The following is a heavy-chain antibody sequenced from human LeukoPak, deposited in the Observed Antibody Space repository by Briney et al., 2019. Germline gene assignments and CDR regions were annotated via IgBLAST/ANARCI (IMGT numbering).Heavy chain of an antibody. V-gene: IGHV4-4*07. CDR3: ARGGGYGDYGYVDN. CDR2: IYTSGST. Sequence: SETLSLTCTVSGGSISSHYWSWIRQPAGKGLEWIGRIYTSGSTNYNPSLKSRVTMSVDTSKNQFSLKLSSVTAADTAVDYCARGGGYGDYGYVDNWGQGTLVTVSS. J-gene: IGHJ4*02. D-gene: IGHD4-17*01. CDR1: GGSISSHY.